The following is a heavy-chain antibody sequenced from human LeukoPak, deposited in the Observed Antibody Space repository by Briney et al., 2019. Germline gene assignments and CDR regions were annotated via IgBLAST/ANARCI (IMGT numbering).Heavy chain of an antibody. J-gene: IGHJ4*02. D-gene: IGHD2-8*02. CDR1: GFTFRTYG. Sequence: GGTLRLSCAASGFTFRTYGMNWVRQAPGKGLEWVSTLSGSGGFTHYADSVRGRFTISRDNSKSTLSLQMNSLRAEDTAIYYCATYRQVLLPFESWGQGTLVTVSS. V-gene: IGHV3-23*01. CDR2: LSGSGGFT. CDR3: ATYRQVLLPFES.